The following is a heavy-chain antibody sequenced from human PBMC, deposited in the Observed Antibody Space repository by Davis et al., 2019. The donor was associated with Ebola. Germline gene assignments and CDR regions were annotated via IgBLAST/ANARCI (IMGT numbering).Heavy chain of an antibody. D-gene: IGHD1-14*01. CDR3: ARDLPGGDWYFDL. Sequence: GGSLRLSCAASGFTFSTYAMNWVRQAPGKGLEWVSYMSHSSNTIYYADSVKGRFTISRDNSKNTLYLQMNSLRAEDTAVYYCARDLPGGDWYFDLWGRGTLVTVSS. V-gene: IGHV3-48*01. CDR1: GFTFSTYA. J-gene: IGHJ2*01. CDR2: MSHSSNTI.